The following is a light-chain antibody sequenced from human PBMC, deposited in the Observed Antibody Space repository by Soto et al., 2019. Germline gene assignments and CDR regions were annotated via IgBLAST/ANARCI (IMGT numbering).Light chain of an antibody. CDR1: QSVSTY. CDR2: DAS. Sequence: EIVLTQSPATLSLSPVERATLSCRSSQSVSTYLAWYQQRPGQAPRLLIYDASYRATDIPPRFSGSGSGTDFTLTISSLEPEDFAVYYCQQRRSWPPTINFGQGTRLEIK. J-gene: IGKJ5*01. CDR3: QQRRSWPPTIN. V-gene: IGKV3-11*01.